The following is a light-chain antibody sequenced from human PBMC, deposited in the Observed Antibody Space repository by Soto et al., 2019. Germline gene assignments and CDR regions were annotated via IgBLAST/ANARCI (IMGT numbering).Light chain of an antibody. CDR3: SSYTTSSTRV. V-gene: IGLV2-14*01. CDR1: SSYIGIYKY. J-gene: IGLJ1*01. Sequence: QAVLTQPASVSGSPGQSIASSGSGSSSYIGIYKYVSWYQQHPGKAPKPIIYEVTNRPSGVSNRFSGSKSGNTASLTISGLQAEDEADYYCSSYTTSSTRVFGPGNKVTVL. CDR2: EVT.